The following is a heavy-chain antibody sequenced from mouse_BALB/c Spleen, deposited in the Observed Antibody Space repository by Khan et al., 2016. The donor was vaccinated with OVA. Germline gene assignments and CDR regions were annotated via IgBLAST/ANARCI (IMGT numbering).Heavy chain of an antibody. CDR1: GFALTSYG. Sequence: QVQLKESGPGLVAPSQSLSITCTVSGFALTSYGVHWVRQPPGKGLEWLGVIWAGGSTNYNSALMSRLTISKDNSKSQVFLKMNSLQTDDTAMYYCARFHDGDYYNVDYGGQGTSVTVSS. CDR2: IWAGGST. D-gene: IGHD2-13*01. V-gene: IGHV2-9*02. CDR3: ARFHDGDYYNVDY. J-gene: IGHJ4*01.